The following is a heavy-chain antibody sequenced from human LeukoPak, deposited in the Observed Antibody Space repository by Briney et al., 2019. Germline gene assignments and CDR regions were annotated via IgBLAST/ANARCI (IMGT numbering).Heavy chain of an antibody. V-gene: IGHV1-69*05. CDR2: IIPIFGTA. D-gene: IGHD3-22*01. CDR1: GGTFSSYA. J-gene: IGHJ4*02. CDR3: ARESITMIVVAKPGGCYFDY. Sequence: SVKVSCKASGGTFSSYAISWVRQAPGQGLEWMGRIIPIFGTANYAQKFQGRVTITTDESTSTAYMELSSLRSEDTAVYYCARESITMIVVAKPGGCYFDYWGQGTLVTVSS.